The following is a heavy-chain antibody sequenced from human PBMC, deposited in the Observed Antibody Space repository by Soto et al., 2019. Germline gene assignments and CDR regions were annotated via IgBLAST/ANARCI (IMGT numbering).Heavy chain of an antibody. CDR1: GGTFSSYA. CDR3: ASGRVEMATIVAFDI. J-gene: IGHJ3*02. CDR2: IIPIFGTA. V-gene: IGHV1-69*12. D-gene: IGHD5-12*01. Sequence: QVQLVQSGAEVKKPGSSVKVSCKASGGTFSSYAISWVRQAPGQGLEWMGGIIPIFGTANYAQKFQGSVTITADESTSTAYMELSRLRSEDTAVYYCASGRVEMATIVAFDIWGKGTMVTVSS.